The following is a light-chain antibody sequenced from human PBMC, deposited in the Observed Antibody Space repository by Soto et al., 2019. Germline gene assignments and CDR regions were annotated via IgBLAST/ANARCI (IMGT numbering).Light chain of an antibody. CDR1: QSISSY. CDR3: QQYYSYPLT. J-gene: IGKJ4*01. CDR2: AAS. V-gene: IGKV1-39*01. Sequence: DIKMTQSPSSLSASVGDRVTITCRASQSISSYLNWYQQKPGKAPKLLIYAASTLQSGVPSRFSGSGSGTAGTLTISCLQSEDFATYYCQQYYSYPLTFGGGTKVDIK.